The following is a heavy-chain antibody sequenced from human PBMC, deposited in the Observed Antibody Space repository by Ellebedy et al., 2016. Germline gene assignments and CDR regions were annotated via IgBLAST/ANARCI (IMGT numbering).Heavy chain of an antibody. Sequence: ESLKISCAVYGGSFSGYYWGWIRQPPGKGLEWIGSIYYSGSTYYNPSLKSRITISVDTSKNQFSLKLSSVTAADTAVYYCARRGTSGYSYGCRYFDYWGQGTLVTVSS. J-gene: IGHJ4*02. V-gene: IGHV4-39*01. CDR3: ARRGTSGYSYGCRYFDY. D-gene: IGHD5-18*01. CDR2: IYYSGST. CDR1: GGSFSGYY.